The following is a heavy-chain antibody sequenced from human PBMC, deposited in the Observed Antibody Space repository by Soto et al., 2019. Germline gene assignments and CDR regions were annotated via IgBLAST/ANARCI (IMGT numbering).Heavy chain of an antibody. J-gene: IGHJ6*02. CDR1: GDSVSSNSAA. D-gene: IGHD6-6*01. Sequence: QSQTLSLTCAISGDSVSSNSAAWNWIRQSPSRGLEWLGRTYYRSKWYNDYAVSVKSRITINPDTSKNQFSLQLNSVTPEDTAVYYCARGSSSWQGSDYYYGMDVWGQGTTVTVSS. V-gene: IGHV6-1*01. CDR2: TYYRSKWYN. CDR3: ARGSSSWQGSDYYYGMDV.